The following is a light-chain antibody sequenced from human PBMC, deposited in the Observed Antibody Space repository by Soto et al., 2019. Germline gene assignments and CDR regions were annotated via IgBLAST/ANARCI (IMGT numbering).Light chain of an antibody. J-gene: IGLJ1*01. V-gene: IGLV2-18*02. CDR2: DVS. CDR3: SSYTSTSTYV. Sequence: QSALTQPPSVSGSPGQSVAISCTGTSSDVGTYNRVSWYQQPPGTAPRLMIYDVSNRPSGVPDRFSGSKSGNTASPTISGLQAEDEADYYCSSYTSTSTYVFGTGTKVTVL. CDR1: SSDVGTYNR.